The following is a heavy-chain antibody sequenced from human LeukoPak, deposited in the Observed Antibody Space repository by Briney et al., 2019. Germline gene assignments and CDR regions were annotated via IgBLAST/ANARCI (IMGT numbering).Heavy chain of an antibody. CDR3: AMDSSSFGYFDY. D-gene: IGHD3-22*01. V-gene: IGHV4-31*03. Sequence: SQTLSLTCTVSGGSTSSGGYYWSWIRQHPGKGLEWIGYIYYSGSTYYNPSLKGRVTISVETSKNQFSLKLSSVTAADTAVYYCAMDSSSFGYFDYWGQGTLVTVSS. CDR2: IYYSGST. J-gene: IGHJ4*02. CDR1: GGSTSSGGYY.